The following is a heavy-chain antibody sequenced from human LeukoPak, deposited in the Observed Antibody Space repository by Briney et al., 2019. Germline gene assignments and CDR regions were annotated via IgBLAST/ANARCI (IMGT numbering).Heavy chain of an antibody. CDR2: ISSSGSTI. J-gene: IGHJ6*02. V-gene: IGHV3-48*03. D-gene: IGHD3-3*01. CDR1: GFTFSSYE. CDR3: ARVYYDFWSGYYSDYYYGMDV. Sequence: GGSLRLSCAASGFTFSSYEMNWVRQAPGKGLEWVSYISSSGSTIYYADSVKGRFTISRDNDKNSLYLQMNSLRAEDTAVYYCARVYYDFWSGYYSDYYYGMDVWGQGTTVTVSS.